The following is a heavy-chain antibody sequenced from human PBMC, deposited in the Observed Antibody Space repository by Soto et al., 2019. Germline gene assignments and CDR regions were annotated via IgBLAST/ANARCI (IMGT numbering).Heavy chain of an antibody. CDR3: AKTPGGGCSSSPYFDY. Sequence: GWSLRLSCAASGFTFSSYAMSWVRQAPGKGLEWVSSISGSGGSTYYADSVKGRFTISRDNSKNTLYLQMNSLRAEDTAVYYCAKTPGGGCSSSPYFDYWGQGTLVTVSS. CDR2: ISGSGGST. J-gene: IGHJ4*02. CDR1: GFTFSSYA. V-gene: IGHV3-23*01. D-gene: IGHD6-13*01.